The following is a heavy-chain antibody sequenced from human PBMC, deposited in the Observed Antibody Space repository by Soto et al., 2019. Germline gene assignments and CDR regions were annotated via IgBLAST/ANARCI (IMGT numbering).Heavy chain of an antibody. CDR1: GFTFSSYA. Sequence: EVQLLESGGGLVQPGGSLRLSCAASGFTFSSYAMSWVRQAPGKGLEWVSAISGSGGSTYYADSVKGRFTISRDNSKNTLYLQMNSLRAEDTAVYYCAKSTAGPGYYYYGMDAWGQGTTVTVSS. CDR3: AKSTAGPGYYYYGMDA. D-gene: IGHD2-8*02. CDR2: ISGSGGST. J-gene: IGHJ6*02. V-gene: IGHV3-23*01.